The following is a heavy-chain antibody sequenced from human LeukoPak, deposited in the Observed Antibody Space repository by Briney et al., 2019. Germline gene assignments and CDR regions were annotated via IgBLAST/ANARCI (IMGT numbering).Heavy chain of an antibody. J-gene: IGHJ4*02. CDR1: GGSISSSNW. CDR3: ARDTDDEYCSGGSCYSY. D-gene: IGHD2-15*01. Sequence: SGTLSLTCAVSGGSISSSNWWSWVRQPPGKGLEWIGEIYHSGSTNYNPSLKSRVSISVDKSKNQFSLKLSSVTAADTAVYYCARDTDDEYCSGGSCYSYWGQGTLVTVSS. CDR2: IYHSGST. V-gene: IGHV4-4*02.